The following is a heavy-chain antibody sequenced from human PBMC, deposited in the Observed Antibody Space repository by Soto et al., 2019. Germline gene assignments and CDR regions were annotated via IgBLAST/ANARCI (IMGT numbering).Heavy chain of an antibody. J-gene: IGHJ4*02. CDR3: ARADYCSGDSCYSGNY. CDR1: GFIFSSHS. D-gene: IGHD2-15*01. Sequence: PGGSLRLSCAASGFIFSSHSMNWVRQAPGKGLEWVSYISSSSSTIYYADSVKGRFTISRDNAKNSLYLQMNSLRDEDTAVYYCARADYCSGDSCYSGNYWGQGTLVSVSS. CDR2: ISSSSSTI. V-gene: IGHV3-48*02.